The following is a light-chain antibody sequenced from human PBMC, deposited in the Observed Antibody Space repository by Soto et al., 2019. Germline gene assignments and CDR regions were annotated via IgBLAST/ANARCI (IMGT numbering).Light chain of an antibody. CDR3: SSYAGSNTVV. Sequence: QSVLTQPPSASGSPGQSVTISCTGTSSDVGGYNYVSWYQQHPGKAPKVMIYEVSKRPSGVPDRFSGSKSGNTASLTVSGLPAEDEADYYCSSYAGSNTVVFGGGTKLTVL. CDR2: EVS. V-gene: IGLV2-8*01. J-gene: IGLJ2*01. CDR1: SSDVGGYNY.